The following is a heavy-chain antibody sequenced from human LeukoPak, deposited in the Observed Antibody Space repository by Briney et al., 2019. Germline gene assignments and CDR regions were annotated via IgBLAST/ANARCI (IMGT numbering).Heavy chain of an antibody. D-gene: IGHD3-22*01. V-gene: IGHV4-59*08. CDR1: GGSFRNYF. Sequence: PSETLSLTCTVSGGSFRNYFCNWIRQPPGKGLEWIGNIYYTGSTNYNPSLKSRVTISVDTSKNEFSLQLSSVTAADTAVYYCARTYYDSDYWGQGTLVTVSS. J-gene: IGHJ4*02. CDR2: IYYTGST. CDR3: ARTYYDSDY.